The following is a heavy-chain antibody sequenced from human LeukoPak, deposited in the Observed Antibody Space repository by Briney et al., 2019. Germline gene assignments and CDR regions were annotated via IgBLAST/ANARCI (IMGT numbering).Heavy chain of an antibody. V-gene: IGHV3-7*01. J-gene: IGHJ6*02. CDR2: IKQDGSEK. CDR1: GFTFSSYW. Sequence: QPGGSLRLSCAASGFTFSSYWMSWVRQAPGKGLEWVANIKQDGSEKYYVDSVKGRFTISRDNAKNSLYLQMNSLRAEDTAVYYRARDVVVVAATRYYYYGMDVWGQGTTVTASS. D-gene: IGHD2-15*01. CDR3: ARDVVVVAATRYYYYGMDV.